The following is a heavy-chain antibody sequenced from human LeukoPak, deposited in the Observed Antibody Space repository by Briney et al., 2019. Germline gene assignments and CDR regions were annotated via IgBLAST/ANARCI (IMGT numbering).Heavy chain of an antibody. D-gene: IGHD4-23*01. CDR1: RFSFSDYT. CDR2: IRHSGVDS. V-gene: IGHV3-23*01. CDR3: ARDQGGNPYYFDY. Sequence: GGSLRLSCAASRFSFSDYTMSWVRQLPGKGLEWVSGIRHSGVDSSYADSVKGRFTISRDNSKNMLYLQMNSLRAEDTAVYYCARDQGGNPYYFDYWGQGTLVTVSS. J-gene: IGHJ4*02.